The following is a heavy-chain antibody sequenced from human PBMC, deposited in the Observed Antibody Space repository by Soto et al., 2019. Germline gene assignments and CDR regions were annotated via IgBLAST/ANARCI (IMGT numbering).Heavy chain of an antibody. CDR2: INHSGST. CDR1: GGSFSGYY. J-gene: IGHJ4*02. CDR3: ARVLRKFQAYFDY. V-gene: IGHV4-34*01. Sequence: QVQLQQWGAGLLKPSETLSLTCAVYGGSFSGYYWSWIRQPPGKGLEWIGEINHSGSTNYNPSLKRRVTISVDTSKNQFSLKLSSVTAADTAVYYCARVLRKFQAYFDYWGQGTLVTVSS. D-gene: IGHD3-10*01.